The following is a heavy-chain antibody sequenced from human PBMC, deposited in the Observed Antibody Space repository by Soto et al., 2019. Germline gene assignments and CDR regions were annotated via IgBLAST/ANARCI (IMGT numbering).Heavy chain of an antibody. CDR2: VSYDGDTE. CDR3: AKDGGPADSNSTGCSGEHFDY. CDR1: GFTFSNYA. V-gene: IGHV3-30*18. Sequence: QVQLVESGGGVVQPGRSLRLSCVASGFTFSNYAMHWVRQAPGKGLEWVAIVSYDGDTEYYADSVRGRFFISRDSSRNMLYLQTSSLRHEDTAVYYCAKDGGPADSNSTGCSGEHFDYWDRGTQVTVSS. J-gene: IGHJ4*02. D-gene: IGHD2-2*01.